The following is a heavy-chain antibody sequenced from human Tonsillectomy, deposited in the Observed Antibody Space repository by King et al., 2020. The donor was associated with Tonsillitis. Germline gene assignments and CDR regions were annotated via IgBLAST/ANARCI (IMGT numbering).Heavy chain of an antibody. D-gene: IGHD3-3*01. Sequence: VQLVESGGGLVKPGGSLRLSCAASGFTFSDYYVSLIRQAPGEGLEWVSYIRSNSSYTNFTASWKGRFTISRDNAKNSLYLQMNSLRAEDTAVYYCARDRGSRITIFGGYYFDFWGQGTLVTVSS. CDR3: ARDRGSRITIFGGYYFDF. V-gene: IGHV3-11*05. CDR2: IRSNSSYT. J-gene: IGHJ4*02. CDR1: GFTFSDYY.